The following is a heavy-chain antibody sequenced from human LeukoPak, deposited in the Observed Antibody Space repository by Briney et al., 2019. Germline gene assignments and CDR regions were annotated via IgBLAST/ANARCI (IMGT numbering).Heavy chain of an antibody. Sequence: ASVKVSCKASGYTFTSYAMHWVRQAPGQRLEWMGWINAGNGNTKYSQEFQGRVTITRDTSASTAYMELSSLRSEDTAVYYCARVIAARSEGEDWFDYWGQGTLVTVSS. CDR3: ARVIAARSEGEDWFDY. CDR1: GYTFTSYA. D-gene: IGHD6-6*01. J-gene: IGHJ4*02. CDR2: INAGNGNT. V-gene: IGHV1-3*01.